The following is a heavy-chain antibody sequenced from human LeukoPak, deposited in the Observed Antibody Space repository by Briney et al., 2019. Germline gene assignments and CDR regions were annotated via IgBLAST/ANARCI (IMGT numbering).Heavy chain of an antibody. J-gene: IGHJ4*02. CDR1: GYSFTTYW. CDR3: ASPGEVVIAPFDY. V-gene: IGHV5-51*01. D-gene: IGHD2-15*01. CDR2: IYPGDSDT. Sequence: GESLKISCKGSGYSFTTYWIGWVRQMPGKGLEGMGIIYPGDSDTRYSPSFQGQVTISADKSINTAYLQWSSLKASDTAIYYCASPGEVVIAPFDYWGQGTLVTVSS.